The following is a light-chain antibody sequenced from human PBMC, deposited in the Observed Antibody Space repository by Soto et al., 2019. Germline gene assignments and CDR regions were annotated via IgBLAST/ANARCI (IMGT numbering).Light chain of an antibody. CDR3: AAWDDSLNGLV. CDR2: SNN. J-gene: IGLJ1*01. V-gene: IGLV1-44*01. CDR1: SSNIGSNT. Sequence: QSVLTQPPSASGTPGQRVTISCSGSSSNIGSNTVNWYQQLPGTAPKLLIYSNNQRLSGVPDRFSGSKPGTSASLAISGLQSEDEADYYCAAWDDSLNGLVFGTGTKVTVL.